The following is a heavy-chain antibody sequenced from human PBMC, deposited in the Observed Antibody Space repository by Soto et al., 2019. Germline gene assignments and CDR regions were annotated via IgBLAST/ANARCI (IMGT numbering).Heavy chain of an antibody. Sequence: ASVKVSCKASGYTFTTYGIRWVRQAPGQGLEWMGWISTYNGTTKYAEKFQGEMTMTTDTATSTAYMDLRSLRSDDTAVYYCARDGERDTGLNFYYYLHGMDAWGQGTRVTVSS. CDR2: ISTYNGTT. CDR3: ARDGERDTGLNFYYYLHGMDA. J-gene: IGHJ6*02. CDR1: GYTFTTYG. D-gene: IGHD1-1*01. V-gene: IGHV1-18*04.